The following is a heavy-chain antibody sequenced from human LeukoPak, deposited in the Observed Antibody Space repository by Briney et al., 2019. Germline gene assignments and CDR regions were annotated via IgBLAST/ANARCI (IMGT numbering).Heavy chain of an antibody. J-gene: IGHJ4*02. D-gene: IGHD6-13*01. Sequence: PSETLSLTCTVSGGSISSGDYYWSWIRQPPGKGLEWIGYIYYSGSTYYNPSLKSRVTISVDKSKNQFSLKLSSVTAADTAVYYCASMSGYSSSWFIDYWGQGTLVTVSS. CDR1: GGSISSGDYY. CDR2: IYYSGST. CDR3: ASMSGYSSSWFIDY. V-gene: IGHV4-30-4*01.